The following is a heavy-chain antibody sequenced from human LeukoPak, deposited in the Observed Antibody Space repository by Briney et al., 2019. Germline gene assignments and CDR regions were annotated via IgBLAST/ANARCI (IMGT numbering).Heavy chain of an antibody. V-gene: IGHV1-2*02. CDR2: INPNSGGT. Sequence: ASVKVSCKASGYTFHSYDINWVRQAPGQGLEWMGWINPNSGGTNYAQKFQGRVTMTRDTSISTAYMELSRLRSDDTAVYYCARGIDIAAAATADYWGQGTLVTVSS. J-gene: IGHJ4*02. CDR3: ARGIDIAAAATADY. CDR1: GYTFHSYD. D-gene: IGHD6-13*01.